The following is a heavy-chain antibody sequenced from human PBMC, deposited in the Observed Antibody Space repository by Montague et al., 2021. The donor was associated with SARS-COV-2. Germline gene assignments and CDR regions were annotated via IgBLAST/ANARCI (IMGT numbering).Heavy chain of an antibody. CDR2: LYYSGAT. J-gene: IGHJ4*02. Sequence: SETLSLTCTVSGGSISDSNFHWGWIRQPPGKGLEWIGTLYYSGATYYNPSLKSRVTTSMDTSKNQFSLKLTSAIAADTAVYYCARLREGTPGEHWGQGALVTVSS. CDR3: ARLREGTPGEH. D-gene: IGHD2-21*01. V-gene: IGHV4-39*07. CDR1: GGSISDSNFH.